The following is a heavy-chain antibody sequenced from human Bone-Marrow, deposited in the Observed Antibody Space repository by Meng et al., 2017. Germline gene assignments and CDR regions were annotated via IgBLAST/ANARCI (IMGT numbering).Heavy chain of an antibody. D-gene: IGHD3-16*01. CDR2: IKSDGSAT. CDR1: GFTFSNYW. CDR3: ARAPAIMITFGGVRGYGMDV. Sequence: GESLKISCEASGFTFSNYWMHWVRQAPGKGLVWVSRIKSDGSATFYADSVKGRFTISRDNAKNSLYLQMNSLRAEDTAVYYCARAPAIMITFGGVRGYGMDVWGQGTMVTVSS. J-gene: IGHJ6*02. V-gene: IGHV3-74*01.